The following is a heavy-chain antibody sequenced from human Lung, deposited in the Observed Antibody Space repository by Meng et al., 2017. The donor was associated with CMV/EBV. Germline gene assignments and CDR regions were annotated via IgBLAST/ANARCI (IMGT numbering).Heavy chain of an antibody. Sequence: ASXXVSCKASGYTFTGYYIHWVRQAPGQGLEWMGWITPNSGGTNYAQKFQGRVTMTRDTSISTAYMELSRLRSDDTAVYYCARGPFYYYGMDVWGQGTTVTVSS. CDR2: ITPNSGGT. J-gene: IGHJ6*02. D-gene: IGHD3-10*01. CDR1: GYTFTGYY. V-gene: IGHV1-2*02. CDR3: ARGPFYYYGMDV.